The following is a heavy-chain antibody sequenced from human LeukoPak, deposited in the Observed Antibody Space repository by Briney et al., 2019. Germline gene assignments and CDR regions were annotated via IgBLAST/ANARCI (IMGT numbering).Heavy chain of an antibody. V-gene: IGHV3-48*02. D-gene: IGHD3-10*01. J-gene: IGHJ4*02. Sequence: GGSLRLSCAASGFTFSSYSMNWVHQAPGKGLEWVSHISTSSDTIYYADFVKGRFTISRDNAKNSLYLQMNSLRDEDTAVYYCARDDLRVSNYFDYWGQGTLVTVSS. CDR2: ISTSSDTI. CDR3: ARDDLRVSNYFDY. CDR1: GFTFSSYS.